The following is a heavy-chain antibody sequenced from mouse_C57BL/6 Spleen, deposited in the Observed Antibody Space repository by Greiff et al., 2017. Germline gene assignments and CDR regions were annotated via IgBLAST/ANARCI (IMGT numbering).Heavy chain of an antibody. CDR1: GYSITSGYY. V-gene: IGHV3-6*01. CDR2: ISYDGSN. J-gene: IGHJ2*01. CDR3: ARGVLLRFYYFDY. D-gene: IGHD1-1*01. Sequence: EVQLQESGPGLVKPSQSLSLTCSVTGYSITSGYYWNWIRQFPGNKLEWMGYISYDGSNNYNPSLKNRISITRATSKNQFFLKLNSVTTEDTATYYCARGVLLRFYYFDYWGQGTTLTVSS.